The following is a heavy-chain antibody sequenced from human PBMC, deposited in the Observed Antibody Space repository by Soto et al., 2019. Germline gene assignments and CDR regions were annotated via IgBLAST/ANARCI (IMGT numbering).Heavy chain of an antibody. CDR2: INPNSGGT. J-gene: IGHJ6*02. Sequence: ASVKVSCKASGYTFTGYYIHWVRQAPGQGLEWMGWINPNSGGTNYAQKFQGWVTMTRDTSISTAYMELSRLRSDDTAVYYCARGPSDYGDDYYYYGMDVWGQGTTVTVSS. CDR1: GYTFTGYY. V-gene: IGHV1-2*04. CDR3: ARGPSDYGDDYYYYGMDV. D-gene: IGHD4-17*01.